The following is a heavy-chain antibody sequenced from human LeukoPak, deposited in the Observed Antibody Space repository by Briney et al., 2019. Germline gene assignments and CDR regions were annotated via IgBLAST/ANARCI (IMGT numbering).Heavy chain of an antibody. Sequence: QSGGSLRLSCAASGFTFSSYGMHWVRQAPGKGLEWVAVISYDGSNKYYADSVKGRFTISRDNSKNTLYLQMNGLRAEDTAVYYCAKTKGYSYGYYFDYWGQGTLVTVSS. CDR2: ISYDGSNK. CDR3: AKTKGYSYGYYFDY. CDR1: GFTFSSYG. V-gene: IGHV3-30*18. J-gene: IGHJ4*02. D-gene: IGHD5-18*01.